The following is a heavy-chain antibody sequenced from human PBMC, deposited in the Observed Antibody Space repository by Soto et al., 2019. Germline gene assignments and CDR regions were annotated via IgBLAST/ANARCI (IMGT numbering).Heavy chain of an antibody. J-gene: IGHJ4*02. CDR3: ARVYCSGGACYFFYY. V-gene: IGHV3-21*01. CDR1: GFTFSSYS. CDR2: ISSSSSFK. D-gene: IGHD2-15*01. Sequence: PGGSLRLSCAASGFTFSSYSMNWVRRAPGKGLEWVSSISSSSSFKYYADSVKGRFTISRDNAKNSLYLQMNSLRAEDTAVYYCARVYCSGGACYFFYYWGQGTLVTVSS.